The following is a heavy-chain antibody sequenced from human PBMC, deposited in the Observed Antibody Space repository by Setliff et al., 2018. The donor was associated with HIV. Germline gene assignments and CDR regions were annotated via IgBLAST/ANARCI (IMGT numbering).Heavy chain of an antibody. D-gene: IGHD1-26*01. V-gene: IGHV4-38-2*01. CDR1: HYSISDSYY. J-gene: IGHJ4*01. CDR2: VYYLGNT. CDR3: ARGQWEGLHAYFFDV. Sequence: KSSETLSLTCLVSHYSISDSYYWGWVRQPPGKGLEWTGTVYYLGNTYHNPSLRSRLSLSIDRSHQSFSFQLTSVSAADTAMYYCARGQWEGLHAYFFDVWGHGMLVTVSS.